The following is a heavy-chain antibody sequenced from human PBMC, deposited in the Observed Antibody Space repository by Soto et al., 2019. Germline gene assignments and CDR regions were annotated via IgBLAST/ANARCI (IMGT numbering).Heavy chain of an antibody. CDR3: AKATGNRYSGSALQGVDY. V-gene: IGHV3-30*18. D-gene: IGHD1-26*01. CDR2: ISYDGSNK. CDR1: GFTSSSYG. J-gene: IGHJ4*02. Sequence: PGGSLRLSCAASGFTSSSYGMHWVRQAPGKGLEWVAVISYDGSNKYYADSVKGRFTISRDNSKNTLYLKMNSLRAEDTAVYYCAKATGNRYSGSALQGVDYWGQGT.